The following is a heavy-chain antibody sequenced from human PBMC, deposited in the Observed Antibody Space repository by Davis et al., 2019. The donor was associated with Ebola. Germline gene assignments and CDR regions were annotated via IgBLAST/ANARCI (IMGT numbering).Heavy chain of an antibody. D-gene: IGHD3-22*01. CDR1: GGSISSYY. J-gene: IGHJ5*02. CDR3: ARSFSDITMIVVVTPYGWFDP. V-gene: IGHV4-59*12. Sequence: SETLSLTCTVSGGSISSYYWSWIRQPPGTGLEWIGYIYYSGSTNYNPSLKRRVTISVDTSKNQFSLKLSSVTAADTAVYYCARSFSDITMIVVVTPYGWFDPWGQGTLATVSS. CDR2: IYYSGST.